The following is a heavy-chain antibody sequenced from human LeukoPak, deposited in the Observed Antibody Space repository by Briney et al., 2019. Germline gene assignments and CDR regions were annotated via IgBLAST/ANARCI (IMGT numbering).Heavy chain of an antibody. D-gene: IGHD5-18*01. CDR3: ARLGYSYGYFDY. J-gene: IGHJ4*02. CDR2: IYHSGST. CDR1: GYSISSGYY. V-gene: IGHV4-38-2*01. Sequence: PSGTLSLTCAVSGYSISSGYYWGWIRQPPGKGLEWIGSIYHSGSTYYNPSLKSRVTISVDTSKNQFSLKLSSVTAADTAVYYCARLGYSYGYFDYWGQGTLVTVSS.